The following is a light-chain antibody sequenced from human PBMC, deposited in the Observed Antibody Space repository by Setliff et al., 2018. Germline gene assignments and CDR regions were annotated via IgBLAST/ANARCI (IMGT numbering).Light chain of an antibody. V-gene: IGLV2-14*01. CDR3: SSYTSSSTLQV. Sequence: QSVLTQPASVFGSPGQSITLSCTGTSSDFGIYNYVSWYQQHPGKAPKLIIYDVSSRPLGVSNRFSGSKSAYMASLIISGLQAEDEATYYCSSYTSSSTLQVFGTGTKGTVL. CDR2: DVS. CDR1: SSDFGIYNY. J-gene: IGLJ1*01.